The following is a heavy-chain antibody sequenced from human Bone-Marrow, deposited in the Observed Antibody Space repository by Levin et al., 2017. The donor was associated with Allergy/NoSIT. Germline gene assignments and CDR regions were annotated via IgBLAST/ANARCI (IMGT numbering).Heavy chain of an antibody. Sequence: PGGSLRLSCAASGFTFSSYAMNWVRQAPGKGLEWVSGITGSGGSTYYADSVKGRFTISRDNSKNTLYLQMNSLRAEDTAIYYCAKEPSALFHPMVFDYWGQGTLVTVSS. CDR2: ITGSGGST. V-gene: IGHV3-23*01. CDR1: GFTFSSYA. J-gene: IGHJ4*02. CDR3: AKEPSALFHPMVFDY. D-gene: IGHD3-10*01.